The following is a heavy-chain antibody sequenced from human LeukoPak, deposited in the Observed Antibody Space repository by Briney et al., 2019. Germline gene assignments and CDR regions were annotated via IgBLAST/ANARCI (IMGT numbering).Heavy chain of an antibody. D-gene: IGHD5-18*01. CDR2: ISAYNGNT. V-gene: IGHV1-18*01. CDR1: GYTFTSCG. Sequence: ASVKVSCKASGYTFTSCGISWVRQAPGQGLEWMGWISAYNGNTNYAQKLQGRVTMTTDTSTSTAYMELRSLRSDDTAVYYCARDADTAMDPYYYYYYMDVWGKGTTVTVSS. CDR3: ARDADTAMDPYYYYYYMDV. J-gene: IGHJ6*03.